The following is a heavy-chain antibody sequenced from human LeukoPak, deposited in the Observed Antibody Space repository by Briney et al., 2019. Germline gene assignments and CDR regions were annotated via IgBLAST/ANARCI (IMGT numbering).Heavy chain of an antibody. CDR3: AREGYYDSSATRRGAFDI. CDR2: ISSSSSYI. CDR1: GFTFSSYS. Sequence: GGSLRLSCAASGFTFSSYSRNSVRQAPGKGREWVSSISSSSSYIYYADSVKGRFTISRDNAKNSLYLQMNSLRAEDTAVYYCAREGYYDSSATRRGAFDIWGQGTMVTVCS. V-gene: IGHV3-21*01. D-gene: IGHD3-22*01. J-gene: IGHJ3*02.